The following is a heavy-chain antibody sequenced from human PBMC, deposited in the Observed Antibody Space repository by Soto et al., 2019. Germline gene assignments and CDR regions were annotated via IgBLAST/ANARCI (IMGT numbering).Heavy chain of an antibody. D-gene: IGHD3-22*01. CDR3: ARRLGGDSSGTFDY. V-gene: IGHV4-59*08. CDR1: GGSITTYY. Sequence: QVQLQESGPGLVKPSETLSLTCTVSGGSITTYYWSWIRQPPGKGLEWIGYIYYSGSTNYSPSLTRLITXXAXTXXNQSSLRLSSVPAADTAGYYCARRLGGDSSGTFDYRGQGMLVAVSS. CDR2: IYYSGST. J-gene: IGHJ4*02.